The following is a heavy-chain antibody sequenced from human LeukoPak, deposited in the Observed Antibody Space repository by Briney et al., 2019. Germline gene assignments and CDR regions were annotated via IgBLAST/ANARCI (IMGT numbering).Heavy chain of an antibody. D-gene: IGHD6-19*01. J-gene: IGHJ4*02. CDR3: ARDRWLVPDY. Sequence: GASVKVSCKASGYTFTSYYMHWVRQAPGQGLEWMGIINPSGGSTSYAQKFQSRVTMTRDMSTSTCYMELSSLRSEDTAVYYCARDRWLVPDYWGQGTLVTVSS. CDR1: GYTFTSYY. V-gene: IGHV1-46*01. CDR2: INPSGGST.